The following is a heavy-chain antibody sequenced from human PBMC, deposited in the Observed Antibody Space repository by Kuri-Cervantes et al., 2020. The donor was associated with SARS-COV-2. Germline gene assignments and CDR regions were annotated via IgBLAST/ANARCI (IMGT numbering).Heavy chain of an antibody. V-gene: IGHV3-33*01. CDR1: GFTFSSYG. CDR2: IWYDGSNK. CDR3: ARDRCDFWSGSINY. D-gene: IGHD3-3*01. J-gene: IGHJ4*02. Sequence: GGSLRLSCAVSGFTFSSYGMHCVRQAPGKGLEWVAVIWYDGSNKYYAVSVKGRFTISRDNSKNTLYLKMNSLRPEDTAVYYCARDRCDFWSGSINYWGQGTLVTVSS.